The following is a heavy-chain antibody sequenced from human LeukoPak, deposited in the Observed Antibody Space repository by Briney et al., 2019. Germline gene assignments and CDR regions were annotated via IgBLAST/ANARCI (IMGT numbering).Heavy chain of an antibody. CDR2: VSSSSSYI. CDR3: ARGRDYYGSGSPPYYYYGMDV. CDR1: GFTFSSYS. J-gene: IGHJ6*04. V-gene: IGHV3-21*01. D-gene: IGHD3-10*01. Sequence: PGGSLRLSCAASGFTFSSYSMNWVRQAPVKGLEWVSSVSSSSSYIYYADSVKGRFTISRDNAKNSLYLQMNSLRAEDTAVYYCARGRDYYGSGSPPYYYYGMDVWGKGTTVTVSS.